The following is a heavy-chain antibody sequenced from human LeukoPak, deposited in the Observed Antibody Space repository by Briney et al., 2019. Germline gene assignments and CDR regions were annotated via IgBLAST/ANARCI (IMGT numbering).Heavy chain of an antibody. CDR3: ARDGRGILTGAYYYYGMDV. CDR2: INPNSGGT. Sequence: ASVKVSCKASGYTFTGYYMHWVRQAPGQGLEWMGWINPNSGGTNYAQKFQGRVTITGDTSISTAYMELSRLRSDDTAVYYCARDGRGILTGAYYYYGMDVWGQGTTVTVSS. CDR1: GYTFTGYY. D-gene: IGHD3-9*01. V-gene: IGHV1-2*02. J-gene: IGHJ6*02.